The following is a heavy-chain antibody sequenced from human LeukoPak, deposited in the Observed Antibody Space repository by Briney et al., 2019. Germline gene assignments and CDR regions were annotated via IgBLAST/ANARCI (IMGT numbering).Heavy chain of an antibody. D-gene: IGHD3-22*01. J-gene: IGHJ4*02. CDR3: ARDESVYDSSGMGNLGY. V-gene: IGHV4-34*01. CDR2: INHSGST. CDR1: GGSFRGYY. Sequence: PSETLSLTCAVYGGSFRGYYWSWIRQPPGKGLEWIGEINHSGSTNYNPSLKSRVTISVDTSKNQFSLKLSSVTAADTAVYYCARDESVYDSSGMGNLGYWGQGTLVTVSS.